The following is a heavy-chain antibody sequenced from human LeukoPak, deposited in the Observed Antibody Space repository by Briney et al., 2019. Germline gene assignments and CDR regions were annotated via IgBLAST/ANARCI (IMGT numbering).Heavy chain of an antibody. CDR1: EFPFTTYE. Sequence: GGSLRLSCAASEFPFTTYEVNWVRQAPGKGLEWVAYISDSGSNTDYADSVEGRFTISRDNAKNSLYLQMNSLRAEDTAVYYCAAFYYGRSPKSVWSQGTMVTVSS. J-gene: IGHJ3*01. D-gene: IGHD3-22*01. V-gene: IGHV3-48*03. CDR2: ISDSGSNT. CDR3: AAFYYGRSPKSV.